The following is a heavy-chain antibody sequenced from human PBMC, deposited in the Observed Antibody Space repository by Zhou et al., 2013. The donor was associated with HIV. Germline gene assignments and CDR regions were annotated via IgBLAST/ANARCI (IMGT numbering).Heavy chain of an antibody. CDR1: GDTFTGYY. CDR2: MNPNSGGT. Sequence: LVQSGPEVKKPAATVKVSCKASGDTFTGYYLHWVRQAPGQGLEWMGWMNPNSGGTRYPQKFQGRISMTRDMSIATAYLELSSLTSDDTAIYYCASAKSLWDLTGPWGQGTLVTVSS. CDR3: ASAKSLWDLTGP. V-gene: IGHV1-2*02. D-gene: IGHD3-16*01. J-gene: IGHJ5*02.